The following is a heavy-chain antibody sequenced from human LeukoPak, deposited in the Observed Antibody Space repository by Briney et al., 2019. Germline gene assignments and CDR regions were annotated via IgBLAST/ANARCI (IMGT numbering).Heavy chain of an antibody. CDR3: ARTGSFDY. D-gene: IGHD1-26*01. CDR1: GFTYRNNW. J-gene: IGHJ4*02. V-gene: IGHV3-7*01. CDR2: IKQDGSAV. Sequence: GRTQRLSCAASGFTYRNNWMSWVRQAPGRGLEWVGEIKQDGSAVCYVAFVKGRFTVSRDNTKNSLYLQMSSLRAEDTAVYYCARTGSFDYWGQGTLVTVS.